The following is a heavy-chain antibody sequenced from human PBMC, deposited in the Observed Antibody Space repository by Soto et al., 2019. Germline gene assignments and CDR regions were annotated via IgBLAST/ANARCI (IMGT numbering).Heavy chain of an antibody. CDR1: GGSVSSYS. Sequence: SETLSLTCTVSGGSVSSYSWTWVRQPPGKGLEWIGYVYYSGSTHYNPSLKSRVTISLDTSKNQSSLKLTSVTAADTAMYFCASSPPAMVAPNIWGQGTRVTVSS. CDR2: VYYSGST. V-gene: IGHV4-59*02. CDR3: ASSPPAMVAPNI. J-gene: IGHJ4*02. D-gene: IGHD5-18*01.